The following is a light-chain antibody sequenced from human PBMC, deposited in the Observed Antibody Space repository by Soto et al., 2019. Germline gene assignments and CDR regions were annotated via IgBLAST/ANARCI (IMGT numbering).Light chain of an antibody. CDR3: QQYNSYRT. CDR2: DAS. CDR1: QSINIW. Sequence: DIPLTQSPSTLSADVGDRVTITCRASQSINIWLAWYQQKPGKAPKLLIYDASRLESGVPLRFSGSGSGTEFTLTINSLQPDDSATYYCQQYNSYRTFGQGTKVDIK. V-gene: IGKV1-5*01. J-gene: IGKJ1*01.